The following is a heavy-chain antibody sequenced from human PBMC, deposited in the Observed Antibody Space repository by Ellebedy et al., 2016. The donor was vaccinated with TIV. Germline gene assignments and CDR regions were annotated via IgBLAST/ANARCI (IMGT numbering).Heavy chain of an antibody. J-gene: IGHJ1*01. CDR2: IKQDGSET. CDR3: TGDTGWLLLH. CDR1: GFTFSSYW. Sequence: ETLSLXXAASGFTFSSYWMSWVRQAPGKGLEWVAIIKQDGSETYYVDSVEGRFTISRDNAKNSLYLQMNSLRPEDTAVYYCTGDTGWLLLHWGQGTLGIVSS. D-gene: IGHD6-19*01. V-gene: IGHV3-7*03.